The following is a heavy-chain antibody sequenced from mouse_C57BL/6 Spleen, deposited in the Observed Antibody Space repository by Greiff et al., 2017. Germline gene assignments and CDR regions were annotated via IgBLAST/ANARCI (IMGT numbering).Heavy chain of an antibody. CDR2: IYPRSGNT. Sequence: VQLQQSGAELARPGASVKLSCKASGYTFTSYGISWVKQRTGQGLEWIGEIYPRSGNTYYNEKFKGKATLTADKSSSTAYMELRSLTSEDSAVYVCARSRYDYDRYFDVWGTGTTVTVSS. CDR1: GYTFTSYG. CDR3: ARSRYDYDRYFDV. V-gene: IGHV1-81*01. J-gene: IGHJ1*03. D-gene: IGHD2-4*01.